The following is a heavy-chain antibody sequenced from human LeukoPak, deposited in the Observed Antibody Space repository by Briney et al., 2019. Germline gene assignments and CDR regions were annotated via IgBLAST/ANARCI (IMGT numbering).Heavy chain of an antibody. Sequence: PSETLSLTCTVSGGSISSGGYYWSWIRQHPGKGLEWIGYIYYSGSTYYNPSLKSRVTISVDTSKNQFSLKLSSVTAADTAVYYCARKDYYYYGMGVWGQGTTVTVSS. CDR1: GGSISSGGYY. CDR3: ARKDYYYYGMGV. J-gene: IGHJ6*02. V-gene: IGHV4-31*03. CDR2: IYYSGST.